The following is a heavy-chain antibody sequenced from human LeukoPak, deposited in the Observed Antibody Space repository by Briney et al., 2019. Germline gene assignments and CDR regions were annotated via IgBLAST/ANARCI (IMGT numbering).Heavy chain of an antibody. J-gene: IGHJ6*03. CDR3: ARVLEYSSSRPYYHYYMDV. CDR2: INPNSGGT. V-gene: IGHV1-2*06. CDR1: GYTFTGYY. Sequence: ASVKVSCKASGYTFTGYYMHWVRQAPGQGLEWMGRINPNSGGTNYAQKFQGRVTMTRDTSISTAYMELSRLRSDDTAVYYCARVLEYSSSRPYYHYYMDVWGKGTTVTVSS. D-gene: IGHD6-6*01.